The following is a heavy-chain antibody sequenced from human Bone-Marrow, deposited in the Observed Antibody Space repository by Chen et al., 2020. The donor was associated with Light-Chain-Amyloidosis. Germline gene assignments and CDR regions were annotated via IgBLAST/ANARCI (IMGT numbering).Heavy chain of an antibody. D-gene: IGHD5-12*01. CDR1: GYTFPNYW. CDR2: IYPDDSDA. Sequence: EVQLEQSGPEVKKPGESLKISCKGSGYTFPNYWIGWVRQMPGKGLEWMGVIYPDDSDARYSTSFEGQVTIAADKSITTAYLQWRSLKASYTAMYYCARRRDGYNFDYWGQGTLVTVSS. V-gene: IGHV5-51*01. J-gene: IGHJ4*02. CDR3: ARRRDGYNFDY.